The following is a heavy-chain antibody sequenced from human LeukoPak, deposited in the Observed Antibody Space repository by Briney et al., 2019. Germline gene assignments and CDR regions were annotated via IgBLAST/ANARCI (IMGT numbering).Heavy chain of an antibody. CDR2: IIPIFGTA. J-gene: IGHJ5*02. D-gene: IGHD3-22*01. Sequence: SVKVSCKASGGTFSSYAISWVRQALGQGLEWMGGIIPIFGTANYAQKFQGRVTITADESTSTAYMELSSLRSEDTAVYYCARVSYYYDSSGYPVPVDGWFDPWGQGTLVTVSS. CDR3: ARVSYYYDSSGYPVPVDGWFDP. V-gene: IGHV1-69*13. CDR1: GGTFSSYA.